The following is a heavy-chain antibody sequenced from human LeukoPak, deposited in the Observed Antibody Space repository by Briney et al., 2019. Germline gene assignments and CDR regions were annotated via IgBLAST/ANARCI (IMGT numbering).Heavy chain of an antibody. CDR1: GFTFSSYS. CDR3: AREGSGSGVDY. J-gene: IGHJ4*02. V-gene: IGHV3-48*01. Sequence: PGGSLRLSCAASGFTFSSYSMNWVRQAPGKGLEWVSYISSSSSTIYYADSVKGRFTISRDNAKNSLYLQMNSLRAEDTAVYYCAREGSGSGVDYWGQGTLVTVS. CDR2: ISSSSSTI. D-gene: IGHD3-10*01.